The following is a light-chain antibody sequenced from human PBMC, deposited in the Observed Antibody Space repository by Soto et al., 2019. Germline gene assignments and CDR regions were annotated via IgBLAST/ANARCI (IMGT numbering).Light chain of an antibody. V-gene: IGLV2-14*01. J-gene: IGLJ2*01. Sequence: QSALTQPASVSGSPGQSITISCTGTSSDVGAYGYVSWYQQHPGKAPKLMIYEVSYRPSGVSQRFSGSKSGNAASLTISGLQAEDEADYYCSSYTTSSTVVFGGGTKLTVL. CDR1: SSDVGAYGY. CDR3: SSYTTSSTVV. CDR2: EVS.